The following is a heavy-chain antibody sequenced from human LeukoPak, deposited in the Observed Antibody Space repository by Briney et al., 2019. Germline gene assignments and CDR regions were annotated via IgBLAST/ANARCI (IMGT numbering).Heavy chain of an antibody. CDR2: MYPVDSEM. CDR1: GVNFTNYW. J-gene: IGHJ3*02. Sequence: GESLKISCKGSGVNFTNYWIAWVRQMAGKGLGCMGVMYPVDSEMRYSPSFQGQVTISVDKSISPAYLQWSSLKASDTAMYFCARRGAPITIYYDAFDIWGQGTMVTVSS. D-gene: IGHD5-12*01. CDR3: ARRGAPITIYYDAFDI. V-gene: IGHV5-51*01.